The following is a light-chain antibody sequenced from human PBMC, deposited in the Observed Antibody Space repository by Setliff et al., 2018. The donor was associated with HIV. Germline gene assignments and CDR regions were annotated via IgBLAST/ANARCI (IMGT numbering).Light chain of an antibody. CDR1: SSNVGNYNL. V-gene: IGLV2-23*02. Sequence: QSALAQPASVSGSPGQSITISYTGTSSNVGNYNLVSWYQQHPGNAPKLIVYEVDKRPSGVSSRFSGSKSGNTASLAISGLQAEDEADYYCCSYAGSSTFIFGGGTKVTVL. CDR2: EVD. J-gene: IGLJ2*01. CDR3: CSYAGSSTFI.